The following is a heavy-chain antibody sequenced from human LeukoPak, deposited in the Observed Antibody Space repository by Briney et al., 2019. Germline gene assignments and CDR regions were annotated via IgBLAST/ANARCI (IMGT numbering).Heavy chain of an antibody. V-gene: IGHV3-66*01. CDR2: IYSGGRT. CDR1: GFTVSTNY. CDR3: ARGQRAAAGFDY. D-gene: IGHD6-13*01. Sequence: GGSLRLSCAASGFTVSTNYMSWVRQAPGKGLEWVSVIYSGGRTYCADSVKGRFTISRDNSKNTLYLQMNSLRAEDTAVYYCARGQRAAAGFDYWGQGTLVTVSS. J-gene: IGHJ4*02.